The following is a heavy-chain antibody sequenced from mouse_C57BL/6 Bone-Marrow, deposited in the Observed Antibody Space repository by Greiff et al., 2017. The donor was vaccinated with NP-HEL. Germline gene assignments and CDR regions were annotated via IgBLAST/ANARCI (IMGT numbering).Heavy chain of an antibody. CDR1: GFTFSSYG. Sequence: EVQVVESGGDLVKPGGSLKLSCAASGFTFSSYGMSWVRQTPDKRLAWVATISSGGSYTYYPDSVKGRFTISRANAKNTLYLQMSSLKSEDTAMYYCARQGGVPNYYAMDYWGQGTSVTVSS. V-gene: IGHV5-6*01. CDR3: ARQGGVPNYYAMDY. CDR2: ISSGGSYT. J-gene: IGHJ4*01.